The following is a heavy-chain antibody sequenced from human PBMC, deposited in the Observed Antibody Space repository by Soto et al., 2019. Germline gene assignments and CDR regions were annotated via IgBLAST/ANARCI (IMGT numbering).Heavy chain of an antibody. V-gene: IGHV2-5*02. D-gene: IGHD3-22*01. CDR2: IYWDDDK. Sequence: QITLKESGPTLVKPTQTLTLTCTCSGFSLSTSGLGVGWIRQPPGKALEWLALIYWDDDKRYSPSLKSRLTITKDTCKNQVVLTMTNMDPVDTATYYCARRQKAGYESSYDYWCQGTLVTVSS. CDR1: GFSLSTSGLG. J-gene: IGHJ4*02. CDR3: ARRQKAGYESSYDY.